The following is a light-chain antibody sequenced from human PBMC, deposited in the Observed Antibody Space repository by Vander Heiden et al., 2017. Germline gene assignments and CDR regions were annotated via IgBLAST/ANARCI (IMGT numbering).Light chain of an antibody. V-gene: IGLV4-69*01. CDR3: QTWDTGIVI. Sequence: QLVVTQSPSASASLGPSVKPTCILSTGNSTDAIEWHQQQPEKGPRYLMKVNSDGTHRKGDGIPDRFSGSSSGAERYLASSPLQSEDEADYYCQTWDTGIVIIGGGTKLTVL. CDR1: TGNSTDA. CDR2: VNSDGTH. J-gene: IGLJ2*01.